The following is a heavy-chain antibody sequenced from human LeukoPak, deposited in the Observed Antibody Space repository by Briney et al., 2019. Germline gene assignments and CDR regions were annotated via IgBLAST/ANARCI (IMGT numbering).Heavy chain of an antibody. CDR2: IYYSGST. J-gene: IGHJ4*02. CDR1: GGSISNYS. D-gene: IGHD3-9*01. CDR3: AGAVTIFRLAPDPRDY. V-gene: IGHV4-59*08. Sequence: PSETLSLTCTVSGGSISNYSWSWIRQPPGKGLEWVGYIYYSGSTNYNPSLKSRVTISVDTSKNKFSLKLSCVTAADTAVYSCAGAVTIFRLAPDPRDYWGQGTLVTVSS.